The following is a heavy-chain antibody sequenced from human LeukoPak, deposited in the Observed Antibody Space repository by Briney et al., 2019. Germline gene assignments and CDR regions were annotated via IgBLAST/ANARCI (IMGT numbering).Heavy chain of an antibody. CDR3: ASVPGYSSGIDY. CDR1: GGSISSYY. J-gene: IGHJ4*02. CDR2: IYYSGST. V-gene: IGHV4-59*01. Sequence: PSETLSLTCTVSGGSISSYYWSWIRQPPGKGLEWIGYIYYSGSTNYNPSLKSRVTISVDTSKNQFSLKLSSVTAADTAVYYCASVPGYSSGIDYWGQGTLVTVSS. D-gene: IGHD6-19*01.